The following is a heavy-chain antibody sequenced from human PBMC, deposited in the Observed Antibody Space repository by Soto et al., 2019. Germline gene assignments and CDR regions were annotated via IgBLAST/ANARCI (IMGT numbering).Heavy chain of an antibody. J-gene: IGHJ4*02. Sequence: QVQLQESGPGLVKPSQTLSLTCTVSGGSISSGGYYWSWIRQHPGKGLEGIGYIYYSGSTYYNPSLKIRVTISVDTSKNQFSLKLSSVTAADTAVYYCARDPTYYYDSSGYFDYWGQGTLVTVSS. CDR1: GGSISSGGYY. D-gene: IGHD3-22*01. V-gene: IGHV4-31*03. CDR3: ARDPTYYYDSSGYFDY. CDR2: IYYSGST.